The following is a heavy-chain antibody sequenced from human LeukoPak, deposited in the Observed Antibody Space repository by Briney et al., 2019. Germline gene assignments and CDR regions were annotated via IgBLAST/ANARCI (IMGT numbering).Heavy chain of an antibody. CDR3: AKEYCSNSVCHSLDY. D-gene: IGHD2-8*01. CDR1: GFTFSSSG. J-gene: IGHJ4*02. Sequence: GGSLRLSCAASGFTFSSSGMHWVRQAPGKGLEWVAVISYDGSNKYYADSVKGRFTFSRDNSKNTLYLQMNSLRAEDTAVYYCAKEYCSNSVCHSLDYWGQGTLVAVSS. CDR2: ISYDGSNK. V-gene: IGHV3-30*18.